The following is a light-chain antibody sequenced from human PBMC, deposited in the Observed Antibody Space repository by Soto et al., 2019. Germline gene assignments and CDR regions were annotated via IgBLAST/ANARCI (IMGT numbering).Light chain of an antibody. J-gene: IGLJ2*01. Sequence: NFMLTHPHSVSESPGKTVTISCTRSSGSIASNYVQWYQQRPGSAPTTVIYEDNQRPSGVPDRFSGSIDSSSNSASLTISGLKTEDEADYYCQSNDSCNPVVFGGGTKVTVL. CDR2: EDN. V-gene: IGLV6-57*03. CDR3: QSNDSCNPVV. CDR1: SGSIASNY.